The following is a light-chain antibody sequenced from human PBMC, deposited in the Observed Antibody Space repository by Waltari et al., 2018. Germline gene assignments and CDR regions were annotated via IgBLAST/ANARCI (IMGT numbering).Light chain of an antibody. J-gene: IGKJ4*01. CDR1: QDIVSA. CDR2: DAS. Sequence: AIQLTQSPSSLSASVRHRVTITCRASQDIVSALAWYQQKPGKAPKLLIYDASSLESGVPSRFSGSGSGTEFTLTISSLQPDDFATYYCQQYNSYSPTFGGGTKVEIK. CDR3: QQYNSYSPT. V-gene: IGKV1-13*02.